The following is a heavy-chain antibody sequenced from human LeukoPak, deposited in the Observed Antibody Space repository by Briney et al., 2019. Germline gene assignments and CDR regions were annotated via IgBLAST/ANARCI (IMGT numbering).Heavy chain of an antibody. CDR3: ARHGNYNWNDGRTFDY. Sequence: SETLSLTCGVSGYPIGSGYFWGWIRQPPGKGLEWIATIYYSGTTYYNPSLKSRITISMDTSKNQFSLKLTSVTAADTALYYCARHGNYNWNDGRTFDYWGREPWSPSPQ. D-gene: IGHD1-1*01. CDR2: IYYSGTT. J-gene: IGHJ4*02. CDR1: GYPIGSGYF. V-gene: IGHV4-38-2*01.